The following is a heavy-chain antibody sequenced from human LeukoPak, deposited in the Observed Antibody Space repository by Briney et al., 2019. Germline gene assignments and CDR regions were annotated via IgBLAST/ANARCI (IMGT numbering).Heavy chain of an antibody. Sequence: ASVKVSCKASGYTFTSYGISWVRQAPGQGLQWMGWISGYSGNTKYAQKLQGRVTMTTDTSTTTAYMELRSLRSDDTAVYYCARPVVAGNFDYWGQRTLVTVSS. CDR3: ARPVVAGNFDY. D-gene: IGHD6-19*01. CDR1: GYTFTSYG. J-gene: IGHJ4*02. V-gene: IGHV1-18*01. CDR2: ISGYSGNT.